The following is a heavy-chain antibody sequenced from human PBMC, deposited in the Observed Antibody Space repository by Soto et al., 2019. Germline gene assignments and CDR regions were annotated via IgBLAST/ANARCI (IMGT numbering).Heavy chain of an antibody. CDR1: GFTFSSYG. D-gene: IGHD2-2*01. CDR3: ARGKSYCSSTSCLNWFDP. Sequence: QVQLVESGGGVVQPGRSLRLSCAASGFTFSSYGMHWVRQAPGKGLEWVAVIWYDGSNKYYADSVKGRFTISRDNSKNTLYLQMNSLRAEDTAVYYCARGKSYCSSTSCLNWFDPWGQGTLVTVSS. J-gene: IGHJ5*02. CDR2: IWYDGSNK. V-gene: IGHV3-33*01.